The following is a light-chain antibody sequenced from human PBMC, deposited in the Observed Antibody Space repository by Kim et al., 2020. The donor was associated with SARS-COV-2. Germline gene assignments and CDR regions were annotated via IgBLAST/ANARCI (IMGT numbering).Light chain of an antibody. J-gene: IGKJ1*01. CDR3: KQIGNSLWT. CDR2: GAS. CDR1: QTVSNNY. V-gene: IGKV3-20*01. Sequence: EIVLTQSPGTLSLSPGERATLSCRASQTVSNNYLAWYQQKPGQAPRLLIYGASSRATGIPDRFSGSGSGTDFTLTIIRLGPEDFALYYFKQIGNSLWTFCEGTK.